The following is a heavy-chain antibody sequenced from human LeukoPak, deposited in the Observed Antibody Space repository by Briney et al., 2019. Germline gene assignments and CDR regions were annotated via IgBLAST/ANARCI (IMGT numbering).Heavy chain of an antibody. CDR2: INPSGGST. Sequence: ASARVSCKASGYTFTSYYMHWVRQAPGQGREWMGIINPSGGSTSYAQKFQGRVTMTRDTSTSTVYMELSSLRSEDTAVYYCARAYCSSTSCYTRAFDIWGQGTMVTVSS. J-gene: IGHJ3*02. V-gene: IGHV1-46*01. CDR1: GYTFTSYY. CDR3: ARAYCSSTSCYTRAFDI. D-gene: IGHD2-2*02.